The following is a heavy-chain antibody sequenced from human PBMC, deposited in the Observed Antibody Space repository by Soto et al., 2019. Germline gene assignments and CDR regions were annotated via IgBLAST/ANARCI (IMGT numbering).Heavy chain of an antibody. Sequence: VQLVESGGGVVQPRRSLRLSCAASGFTFSSYGMHWVRQATGKGLEWVAVISYDGSNKYYADSVQGRFTISRDNSKNTLYLQMHSLRAEDTAVYYCAKESPAVAGKRGLGYWGQGTLVTVAS. V-gene: IGHV3-30*18. CDR1: GFTFSSYG. J-gene: IGHJ4*02. D-gene: IGHD6-19*01. CDR3: AKESPAVAGKRGLGY. CDR2: ISYDGSNK.